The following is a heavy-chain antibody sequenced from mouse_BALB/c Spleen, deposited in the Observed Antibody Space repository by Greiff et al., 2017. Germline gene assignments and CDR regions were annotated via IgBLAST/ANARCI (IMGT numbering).Heavy chain of an antibody. CDR2: ISDGGSYT. CDR3: ARAGLAY. CDR1: GFTFSDYY. Sequence: EVKLMESGGGLVKPGGSLKLSCAASGFTFSDYYMYWVRQTPEKRLEWVATISDGGSYTYYPDSVKGRFTISRDNAKNNLYLQMSSLKSEDTAMYYCARAGLAYWGQGTLVTVSA. V-gene: IGHV5-4*02. J-gene: IGHJ3*01.